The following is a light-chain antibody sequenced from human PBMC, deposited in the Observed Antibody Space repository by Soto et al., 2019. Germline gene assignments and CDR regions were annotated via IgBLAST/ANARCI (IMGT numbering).Light chain of an antibody. CDR3: QQYGDSPQT. CDR1: QSVGSS. J-gene: IGKJ1*01. Sequence: EIVLTQSPGTLSLSPGERATLSCRASQSVGSSLSWYQQKPGQAPRLLFYGASNRATAIPDRFSGSGFGTDFTLTITRLEPEDFAVYYCQQYGDSPQTFGPGTQVDIK. V-gene: IGKV3-20*01. CDR2: GAS.